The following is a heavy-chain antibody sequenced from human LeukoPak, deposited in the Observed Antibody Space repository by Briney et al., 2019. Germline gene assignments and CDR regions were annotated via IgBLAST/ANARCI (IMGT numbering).Heavy chain of an antibody. J-gene: IGHJ6*03. CDR1: GFTFSSYW. V-gene: IGHV3-74*01. D-gene: IGHD3-3*02. Sequence: GGSLRLSCAASGFTFSSYWMHWVRQAPGKGLVWVSRISTDGSSTNSADSVKGRLTISRDNAKNTLYLQMNSLRAEDTAVYYCARVFSRYYYYMDVWGKGTTVTVSS. CDR3: ARVFSRYYYYMDV. CDR2: ISTDGSST.